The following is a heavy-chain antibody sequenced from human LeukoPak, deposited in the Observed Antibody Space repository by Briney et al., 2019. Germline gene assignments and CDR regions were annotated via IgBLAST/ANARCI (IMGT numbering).Heavy chain of an antibody. Sequence: GGSLRLSCAASGFTFSSYSMNWVRQAPGKGPEWVSSISSSSSYIYYADSVKGRFTISRDNAKNSLYLQMNSLGAEDTAVYYCARADWDTAMIDYWGQGTLVTVSS. CDR1: GFTFSSYS. D-gene: IGHD5-18*01. CDR2: ISSSSSYI. V-gene: IGHV3-21*01. J-gene: IGHJ4*02. CDR3: ARADWDTAMIDY.